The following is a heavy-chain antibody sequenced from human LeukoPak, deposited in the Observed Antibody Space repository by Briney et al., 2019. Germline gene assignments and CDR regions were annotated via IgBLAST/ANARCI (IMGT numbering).Heavy chain of an antibody. Sequence: GGSLRLSCAASGFTFSSYSMNSVRQAPGKGLEWVSSISSSSSYIYYADSVKGRFTISRDNAKNSLYLQMNSLRAGDTAVYYCARKSGYYYDSSGLYWGQGTLVTVSS. CDR2: ISSSSSYI. J-gene: IGHJ4*02. CDR1: GFTFSSYS. D-gene: IGHD3-22*01. V-gene: IGHV3-21*01. CDR3: ARKSGYYYDSSGLY.